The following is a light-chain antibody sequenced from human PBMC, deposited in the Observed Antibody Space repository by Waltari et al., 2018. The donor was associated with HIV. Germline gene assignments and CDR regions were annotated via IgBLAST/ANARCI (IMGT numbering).Light chain of an antibody. CDR1: NSNIGNDY. CDR3: GTWDSSLSAVV. CDR2: DNT. Sequence: QSVLTQPPSVSAAPGQKVTISCSGSNSNIGNDYVSWYQQLPSTAPQPLIYDNTQRPSGIPDRFSGSKSGTSASLGITGLLAGDEAYYYCGTWDSSLSAVVFGGGTKLTVL. V-gene: IGLV1-51*01. J-gene: IGLJ3*02.